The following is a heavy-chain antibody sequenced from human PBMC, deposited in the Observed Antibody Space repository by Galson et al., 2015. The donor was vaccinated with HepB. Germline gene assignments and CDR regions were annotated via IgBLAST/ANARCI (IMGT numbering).Heavy chain of an antibody. D-gene: IGHD3-10*01. CDR1: GFTFSSYA. CDR2: ISGSGGST. Sequence: SLRLSCAASGFTFSSYAMSWVRQAPGKGLEWVSAISGSGGSTYYADSVKGRFTISRDNSKNTLYLQMNSLRAEDTAVYYCAKMSGYYGSGSYPDYFDYWGQGTLVTVSS. V-gene: IGHV3-23*01. CDR3: AKMSGYYGSGSYPDYFDY. J-gene: IGHJ4*02.